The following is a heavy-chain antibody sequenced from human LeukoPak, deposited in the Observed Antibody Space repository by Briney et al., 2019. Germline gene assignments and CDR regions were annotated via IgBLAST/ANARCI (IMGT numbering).Heavy chain of an antibody. CDR2: IYYRGST. D-gene: IGHD3-3*01. CDR1: GGSISSHY. J-gene: IGHJ6*03. Sequence: KSSETLSLTCTVSGGSISSHYWSWIRQPPGKGLEWIGHIYYRGSTNHNPSLKSRVTISVDTSKNQFSLKLSSVTAADTAVYYCARTSTYYDFWSGYYTGYYYYYYYMDVWGKGTTVTVSS. V-gene: IGHV4-59*11. CDR3: ARTSTYYDFWSGYYTGYYYYYYYMDV.